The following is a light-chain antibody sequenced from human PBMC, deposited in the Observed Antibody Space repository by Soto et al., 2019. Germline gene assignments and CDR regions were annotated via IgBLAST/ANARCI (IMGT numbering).Light chain of an antibody. CDR3: CSYSRSSPYV. J-gene: IGLJ1*01. CDR2: DVS. CDR1: SSYVGAYNY. V-gene: IGLV2-14*03. Sequence: QSVLTQPASVFGSPGQSITISRPGTSSYVGAYNYVSWYQHHPGKVPRLMIFDVSNRPSGVSNWFSGSKSGNTASLTISGLQAEDEADYYCCSYSRSSPYVFGAGTKVTVL.